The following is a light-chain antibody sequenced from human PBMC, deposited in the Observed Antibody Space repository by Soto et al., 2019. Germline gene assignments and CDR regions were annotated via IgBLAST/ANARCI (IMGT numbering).Light chain of an antibody. CDR1: QSVSSSY. V-gene: IGKV3-20*01. J-gene: IGKJ1*01. CDR2: GAS. CDR3: QEYGTSRT. Sequence: EIWLTQSPGTLSLSPGERATLSCRASQSVSSSYLAWYQQKPGQAPRLLIYGASSRATGIPDRFSGSGSATDFTLTISRLEPEEFAVYYCQEYGTSRTFGQGTKVEIK.